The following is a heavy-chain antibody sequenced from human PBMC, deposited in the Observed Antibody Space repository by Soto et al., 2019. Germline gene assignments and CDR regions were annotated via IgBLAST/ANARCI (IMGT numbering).Heavy chain of an antibody. V-gene: IGHV1-69*12. CDR3: ARKTTSDYYYGMDV. CDR2: IIPIFGTA. J-gene: IGHJ6*02. CDR1: GGTFSSYA. Sequence: QVQLVQSGAEVKKPGSSEKISCKASGGTFSSYAISWVLQAPGQGLEWMGGIIPIFGTANYAQKFQGRVTITADESTSTAYMELSGLRSEDTVVNYCARKTTSDYYYGMDVWGQGTTVTVSS. D-gene: IGHD4-17*01.